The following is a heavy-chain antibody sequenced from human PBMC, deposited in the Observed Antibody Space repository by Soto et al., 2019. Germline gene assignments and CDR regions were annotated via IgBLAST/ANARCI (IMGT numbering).Heavy chain of an antibody. D-gene: IGHD6-13*01. CDR2: IWYDGGNK. V-gene: IGHV3-33*01. CDR1: GFTFSSYG. J-gene: IGHJ4*02. CDR3: ARQDSAGIAVVGLDY. Sequence: QVQLVESGGGVVQPGRSLRLSCAASGFTFSSYGMHWVRQAPGKGLEWVAVIWYDGGNKYYADSVKGRFTISKDNSKNTLYLQMNSLRAEDTAVYHCARQDSAGIAVVGLDYWGQGTLVTVSS.